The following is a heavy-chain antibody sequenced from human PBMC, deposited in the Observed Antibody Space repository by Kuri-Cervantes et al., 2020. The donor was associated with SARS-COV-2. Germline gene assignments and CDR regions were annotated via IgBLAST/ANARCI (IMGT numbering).Heavy chain of an antibody. CDR1: GGSISSHY. CDR3: ARAAIVGETYDAIDV. V-gene: IGHV4-59*11. J-gene: IGHJ3*01. D-gene: IGHD1-26*01. CDR2: IYYSGST. Sequence: SETLSLTCAVSGGSISSHYWSWIRQPPGKGLEWVGYIYYSGSTNYNPSLKSRVIISVDASKTQFSLKLTSVTAADTAMYYCARAAIVGETYDAIDVWGQGTMVTVSS.